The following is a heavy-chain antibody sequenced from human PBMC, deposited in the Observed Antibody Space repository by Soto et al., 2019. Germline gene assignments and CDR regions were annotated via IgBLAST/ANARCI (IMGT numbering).Heavy chain of an antibody. CDR3: ARGVGVKYGFGESHVAGWFDP. J-gene: IGHJ5*02. D-gene: IGHD3-10*01. Sequence: SGPTLVNPTQTLTLTCTFPGFPLSTSGVGVGWIRQPPGKALEWLALIYWNDDKRYSPSLKSRLTITKDTSKNQVVLTMTSMDPVDTATYYCARGVGVKYGFGESHVAGWFDPWGQGTLVTVSS. V-gene: IGHV2-5*01. CDR1: GFPLSTSGVG. CDR2: IYWNDDK.